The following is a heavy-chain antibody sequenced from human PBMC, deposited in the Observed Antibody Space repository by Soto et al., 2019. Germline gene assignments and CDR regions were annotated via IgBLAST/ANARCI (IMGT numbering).Heavy chain of an antibody. D-gene: IGHD2-2*01. CDR2: IIPIFGTA. V-gene: IGHV1-69*13. CDR3: ASYRGTSMTNFYYYGMDV. Sequence: SLKVSCKASGGTFSSYAISWVRQAPGQGLEWMGGIIPIFGTANYAQKFQGRVTITADESTSTAYMELSSLRSEDTAVYYSASYRGTSMTNFYYYGMDVWGQVTTVTVSS. CDR1: GGTFSSYA. J-gene: IGHJ6*02.